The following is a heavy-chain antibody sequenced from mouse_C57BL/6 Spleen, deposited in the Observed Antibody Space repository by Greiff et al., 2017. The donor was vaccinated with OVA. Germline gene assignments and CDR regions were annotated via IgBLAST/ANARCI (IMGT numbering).Heavy chain of an antibody. J-gene: IGHJ1*03. CDR3: ARGYYWYCDV. V-gene: IGHV3-6*01. Sequence: EVQLQQSGPGLVKPSQSLSLTCSVTGYSITSGYYWNWIRQFPGNKLEWMGYISYDGSNNYNPSLKNRISITRDTSKNQFFLKLNSVTTEDTATYYCARGYYWYCDVWGTGTTVTVSS. D-gene: IGHD2-2*01. CDR2: ISYDGSN. CDR1: GYSITSGYY.